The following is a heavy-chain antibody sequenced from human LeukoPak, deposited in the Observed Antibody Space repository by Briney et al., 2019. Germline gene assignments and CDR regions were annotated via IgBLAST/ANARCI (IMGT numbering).Heavy chain of an antibody. CDR1: GYTFTSYY. J-gene: IGHJ4*02. D-gene: IGHD6-13*01. CDR2: INPSGGST. V-gene: IGHV1-46*01. CDR3: ARDNPPRSWYGGGYYFDY. Sequence: ASVKVSCKASGYTFTSYYMHWVRQAPGQGLEWMGIINPSGGSTSYAQKFQGRVTMTRDMSTSTVYMELSSLRSEDTAVYYCARDNPPRSWYGGGYYFDYWGQGTLVTVSS.